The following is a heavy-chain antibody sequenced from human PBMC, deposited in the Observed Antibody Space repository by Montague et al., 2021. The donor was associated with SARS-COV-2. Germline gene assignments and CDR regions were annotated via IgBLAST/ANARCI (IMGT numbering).Heavy chain of an antibody. D-gene: IGHD5-24*01. V-gene: IGHV3-9*01. CDR3: AKLPSRDGYNLRDY. J-gene: IGHJ4*02. CDR2: ISWNSGSI. Sequence: SLRLSFAASGFTFADYAMHLVRHAPGNGLEWFSGISWNSGSIGYADSVKFRFTISRDNAKNSLYLQMNSLRAEDAALYYCAKLPSRDGYNLRDYWGQGTLVTVSS. CDR1: GFTFADYA.